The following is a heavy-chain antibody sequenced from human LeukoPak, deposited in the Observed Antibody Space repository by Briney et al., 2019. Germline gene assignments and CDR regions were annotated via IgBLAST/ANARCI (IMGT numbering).Heavy chain of an antibody. V-gene: IGHV3-21*01. CDR2: ISSSSSYI. CDR1: GFTFSSYS. J-gene: IGHJ4*02. D-gene: IGHD3-3*01. Sequence: GGSLRLSCAASGFTFSSYSMNWVRQAPGKGLEWVSSISSSSSYIYYADSVKGRFTISRDNAKNSLYLQMNSLRAEDTAVYYCASQGRGAVYDFWSGDFDYWGQGTLVTVSS. CDR3: ASQGRGAVYDFWSGDFDY.